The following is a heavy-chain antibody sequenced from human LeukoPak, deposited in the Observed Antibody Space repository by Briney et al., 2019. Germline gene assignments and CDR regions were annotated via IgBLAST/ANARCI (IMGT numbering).Heavy chain of an antibody. CDR3: ARATYYDILTGDNWFDP. V-gene: IGHV4-59*01. CDR1: GGSISSYY. J-gene: IGHJ5*02. Sequence: SETLSLTCTVSGGSISSYYWSWIRQPPGKGLEWIGYIYYSGSTNYNPSLKSRVTISVDTSKNQFSLKLSSVTAADTAVYYCARATYYDILTGDNWFDPWGQGTLVTVSS. CDR2: IYYSGST. D-gene: IGHD3-9*01.